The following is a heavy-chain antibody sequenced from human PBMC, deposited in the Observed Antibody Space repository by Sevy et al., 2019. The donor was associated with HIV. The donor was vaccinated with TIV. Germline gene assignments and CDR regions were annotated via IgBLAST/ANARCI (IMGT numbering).Heavy chain of an antibody. CDR1: GYTFTSYG. CDR2: ISPYNGKT. J-gene: IGHJ4*02. CDR3: ARGYNWNINFDY. Sequence: ASVMVSCKASGYTFTSYGISWVRQAPGQGLAWMGWISPYNGKTNYAQKLQGRVTMTTDTSTSTAYMEVRSLRSGDTAVYYCARGYNWNINFDYWGQGTLVTVSS. V-gene: IGHV1-18*01. D-gene: IGHD1-1*01.